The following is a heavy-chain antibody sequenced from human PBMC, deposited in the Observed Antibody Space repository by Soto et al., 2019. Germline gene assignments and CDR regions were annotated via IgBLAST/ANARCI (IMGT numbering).Heavy chain of an antibody. CDR1: GYTFTSYG. CDR3: ARDLGGQIVDY. Sequence: QVQLVQSGAEVKKPGASVKVSCKASGYTFTSYGISWVRQAPGQGLEWMGWISGYNGNTKYEQKRQGRVTITTDTSTSTAYMELMSLRSDDTALYYCARDLGGQIVDYCGQGTLGTVSS. V-gene: IGHV1-18*01. CDR2: ISGYNGNT. J-gene: IGHJ4*02. D-gene: IGHD1-26*01.